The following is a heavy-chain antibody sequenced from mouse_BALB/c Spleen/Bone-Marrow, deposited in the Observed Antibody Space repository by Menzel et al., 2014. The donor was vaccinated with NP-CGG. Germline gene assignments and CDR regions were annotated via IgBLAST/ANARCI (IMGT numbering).Heavy chain of an antibody. J-gene: IGHJ3*01. Sequence: VKLQESGDELVKPGASVKLSCKASGYTFTSYYMYWVKQRPGQGLEWIGEINPSNGGTNFNEKFKSKATLTVDKSSSTAYMQLSSLTSEDSAVYYCTREGDSPFAYWGQGTLVTVSA. CDR3: TREGDSPFAY. V-gene: IGHV1S81*02. D-gene: IGHD2-13*01. CDR1: GYTFTSYY. CDR2: INPSNGGT.